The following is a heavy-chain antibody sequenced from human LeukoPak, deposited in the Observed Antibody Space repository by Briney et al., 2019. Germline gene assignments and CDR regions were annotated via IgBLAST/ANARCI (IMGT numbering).Heavy chain of an antibody. CDR1: GYSISSGYY. Sequence: PSETLSLTCTVSGYSISSGYYWSWIRQPPGRGLEWIGEINHSGSTNYNPSLKSRVTISVDTSKNQFSLKLSSVTAADTAVYYCARGRRWLQLNRRGLAFDIWGQGTMVTVSS. D-gene: IGHD5-24*01. J-gene: IGHJ3*02. CDR3: ARGRRWLQLNRRGLAFDI. CDR2: INHSGST. V-gene: IGHV4-38-2*02.